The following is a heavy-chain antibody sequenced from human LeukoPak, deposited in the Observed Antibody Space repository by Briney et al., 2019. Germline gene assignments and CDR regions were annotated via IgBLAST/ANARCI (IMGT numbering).Heavy chain of an antibody. CDR3: AKDQVVPFDY. D-gene: IGHD2-2*01. CDR2: ISGSDTTT. CDR1: GFTFSNSG. J-gene: IGHJ4*02. Sequence: GETLRLSCAASGFTFSNSGMSWVRQAPGKGLEWVSYISGSDTTTHYADSVKGRLTISRDNSKNTLYLQMNSLRAEDTAVYFCAKDQVVPFDYWGQGTLVTVSS. V-gene: IGHV3-23*01.